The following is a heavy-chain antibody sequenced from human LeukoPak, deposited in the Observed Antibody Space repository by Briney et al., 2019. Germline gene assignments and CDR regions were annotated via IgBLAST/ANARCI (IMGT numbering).Heavy chain of an antibody. Sequence: GASVKVSCKASGYTFTSYAISWVRQAPGQGLEWMGGIIPIFGTANYAQKFQGRVTITADESTSTAYMELSSLRSEDTAVYYCARGIAVAGTSGDYYYYMDVWGKGTTVTVSS. CDR2: IIPIFGTA. CDR3: ARGIAVAGTSGDYYYYMDV. CDR1: GYTFTSYA. V-gene: IGHV1-69*13. J-gene: IGHJ6*03. D-gene: IGHD6-19*01.